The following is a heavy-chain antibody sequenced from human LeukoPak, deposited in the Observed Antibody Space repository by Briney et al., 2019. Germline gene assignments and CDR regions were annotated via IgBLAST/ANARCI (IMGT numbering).Heavy chain of an antibody. D-gene: IGHD1-26*01. CDR2: IKQDGSET. CDR3: VRGATPGDY. Sequence: GSLRLSCAASGFTFSDYWMGWVRQAPGKGLEWVANIKQDGSETYSVDSVKGRFTISRDNAKKSLYLQMNNLRAEDTAVYYCVRGATPGDYWGQGTLVTVSS. CDR1: GFTFSDYW. J-gene: IGHJ4*02. V-gene: IGHV3-7*04.